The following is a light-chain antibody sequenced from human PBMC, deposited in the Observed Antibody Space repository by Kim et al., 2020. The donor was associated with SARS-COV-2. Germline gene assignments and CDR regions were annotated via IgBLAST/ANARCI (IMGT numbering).Light chain of an antibody. CDR1: QGVSSY. CDR2: DAR. V-gene: IGKV3-11*01. CDR3: QYRANWPPYA. J-gene: IGKJ2*01. Sequence: EIVLAQSPATLSLSPGDRATLSCRASQGVSSYLAWFRQKPGQAPRLLIYDARKRATGIPARFSGSGSVTDFTLTISSLEPEDFAFYCCQYRANWPPYAFGQGTKLEI.